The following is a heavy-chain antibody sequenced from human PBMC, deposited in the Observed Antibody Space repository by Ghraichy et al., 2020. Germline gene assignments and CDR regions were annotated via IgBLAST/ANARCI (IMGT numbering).Heavy chain of an antibody. CDR3: AREFGGGELLGFDY. V-gene: IGHV3-33*01. CDR1: GFTFSSYG. J-gene: IGHJ4*02. Sequence: GESLNISCAASGFTFSSYGMHWVRQAPGKGLEWVAVIWYDGSNKYYADSVKGRFTISRDNSKNTLYLQMNSLRAEDTAVYYCAREFGGGELLGFDYWGQGTLVTVSS. CDR2: IWYDGSNK. D-gene: IGHD1-26*01.